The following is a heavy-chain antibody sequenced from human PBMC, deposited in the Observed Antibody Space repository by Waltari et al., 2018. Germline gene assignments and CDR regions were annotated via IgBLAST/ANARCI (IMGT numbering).Heavy chain of an antibody. J-gene: IGHJ4*02. D-gene: IGHD5-18*01. CDR2: INAGNGNT. CDR1: GYTFTSYA. Sequence: QVQLVQSGAEVKKPGASVKVSCKASGYTFTSYAMHWVRQAPGQRLEWMGWINAGNGNTKYSQKFQGRVTITRDTSASTAYMELSSLRSEDTAVYYCARRPDTAMVGLDYWGQGTLVTVSS. V-gene: IGHV1-3*01. CDR3: ARRPDTAMVGLDY.